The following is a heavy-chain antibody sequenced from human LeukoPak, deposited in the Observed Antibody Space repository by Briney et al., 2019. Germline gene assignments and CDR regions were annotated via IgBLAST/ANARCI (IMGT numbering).Heavy chain of an antibody. J-gene: IGHJ6*02. CDR2: IKQDGSEK. V-gene: IGHV3-7*01. D-gene: IGHD6-13*01. CDR1: GFTFSSYW. Sequence: PGGSLRLSCAASGFTFSSYWMSWVRQAPGKGLEWVANIKQDGSEKYYVDTVKGRFTISRDNAKNSLYLQMNSLRAEDTAVYYCARESGSSRWYVVLSARDYGMDVWGQGTTVTVSS. CDR3: ARESGSSRWYVVLSARDYGMDV.